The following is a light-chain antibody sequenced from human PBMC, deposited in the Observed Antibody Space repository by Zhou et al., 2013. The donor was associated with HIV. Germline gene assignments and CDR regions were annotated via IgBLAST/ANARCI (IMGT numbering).Light chain of an antibody. J-gene: IGKJ1*01. V-gene: IGKV1-39*01. CDR3: QQSYTAPTWS. CDR1: QSISTY. CDR2: AAS. Sequence: DIQMTQSPSSLSASVGDRVTITCRASQSISTYLNWYQQTPGKAPKLLIYAASSLQSGVPPRFSGSGSGTDFTLTISSLQPEDFATYYCQQSYTAPTWSFGQGTKVELK.